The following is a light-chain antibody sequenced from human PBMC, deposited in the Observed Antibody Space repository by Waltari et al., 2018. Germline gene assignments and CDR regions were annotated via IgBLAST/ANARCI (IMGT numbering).Light chain of an antibody. CDR2: EAV. CDR3: GTWDSSLSGAV. V-gene: IGLV1-51*02. Sequence: QSVLTQPPSVSAAPGQRVTISCSGGSSNIGNNYVSWYRQFPGTAPKLLIYEAVERPPGIPGRFSGSKSGTSATLDITGLQAGDEADYYCGTWDSSLSGAVFGGGTHLTVL. J-gene: IGLJ7*01. CDR1: SSNIGNNY.